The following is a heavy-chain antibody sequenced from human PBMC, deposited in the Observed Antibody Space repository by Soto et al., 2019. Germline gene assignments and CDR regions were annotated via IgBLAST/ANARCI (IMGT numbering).Heavy chain of an antibody. D-gene: IGHD3-16*01. CDR1: GFTFSSYA. Sequence: GGSLRLSCAASGFTFSSYAMSWVRQAPGKGLEWVSAISGSGGSTYYADSVKGRFTISRDNSKNTLYLQMNSLRAEGTAVYYCAKDPLWGGYYYYYMDVWGKGTTVTVS. V-gene: IGHV3-23*01. J-gene: IGHJ6*03. CDR3: AKDPLWGGYYYYYMDV. CDR2: ISGSGGST.